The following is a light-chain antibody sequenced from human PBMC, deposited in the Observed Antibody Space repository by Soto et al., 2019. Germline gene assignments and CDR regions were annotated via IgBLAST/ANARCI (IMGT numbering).Light chain of an antibody. J-gene: IGLJ1*01. CDR3: NSYTSSSTYV. V-gene: IGLV2-14*03. Sequence: QSALTQPASVSGSPGQSITISCTGTSSDVGGFNYVSWYQQHPGKAPKLMIYDVTTRPSGVSYRFSGSKSGNTASLTISGLQAEDEADYYCNSYTSSSTYVVGTGTKLTVL. CDR2: DVT. CDR1: SSDVGGFNY.